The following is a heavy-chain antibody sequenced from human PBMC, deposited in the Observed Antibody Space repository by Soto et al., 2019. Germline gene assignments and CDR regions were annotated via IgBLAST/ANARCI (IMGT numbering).Heavy chain of an antibody. J-gene: IGHJ4*02. Sequence: GGSLRLSCAATGFTFSSDAMNWVRQTPGKGLEWVSGISGRGDRTYYADSVKGRFTISRDNSKNTLFLQMNSLRVEDTALYYCAKSPRSGCEAPCDYWGQGTQVTVSS. V-gene: IGHV3-23*01. CDR2: ISGRGDRT. CDR3: AKSPRSGCEAPCDY. D-gene: IGHD5-12*01. CDR1: GFTFSSDA.